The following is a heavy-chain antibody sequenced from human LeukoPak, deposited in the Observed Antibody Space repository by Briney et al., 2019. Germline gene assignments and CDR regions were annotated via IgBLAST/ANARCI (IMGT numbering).Heavy chain of an antibody. CDR3: ARASDPWLQLT. V-gene: IGHV3-7*05. Sequence: GGSLRLSCAASGFTFRNYWMIWVRQAPGKGLERLGNIKEDGSEKRYADSVRGRFTISRDNAQTSLYLQMNSLRAEDTAVYYCARASDPWLQLTWGQGTLVTVSS. J-gene: IGHJ5*02. CDR2: IKEDGSEK. D-gene: IGHD5-24*01. CDR1: GFTFRNYW.